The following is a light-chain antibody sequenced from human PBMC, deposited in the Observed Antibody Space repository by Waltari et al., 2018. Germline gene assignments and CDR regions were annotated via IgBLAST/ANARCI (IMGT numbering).Light chain of an antibody. Sequence: DIQMTQSPSTLSASVGDRVTITCRASQSIAIWLAWDQQKPGKAPKLLISKASNLEGGVPARFSSSGSGTEFTLTISSLKPDDFAAYYCQQYNTYSTWAFGQGTKVEIK. CDR3: QQYNTYSTWA. CDR1: QSIAIW. V-gene: IGKV1-5*03. J-gene: IGKJ1*01. CDR2: KAS.